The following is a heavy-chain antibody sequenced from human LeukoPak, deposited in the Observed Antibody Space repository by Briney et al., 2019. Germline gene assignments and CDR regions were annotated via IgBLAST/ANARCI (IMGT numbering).Heavy chain of an antibody. Sequence: GGSLRLSCATSGFTFSNYRMHWVRQGPGKGLDWITDISSSGSTTFYADSVKGRFSISRDNAKNSLYLQMNSLRAEDTAFYYCAKGEAGLSGYSFDYWGQGTLVTVSS. J-gene: IGHJ4*02. CDR1: GFTFSNYR. D-gene: IGHD3-22*01. CDR2: ISSSGSTT. V-gene: IGHV3-48*04. CDR3: AKGEAGLSGYSFDY.